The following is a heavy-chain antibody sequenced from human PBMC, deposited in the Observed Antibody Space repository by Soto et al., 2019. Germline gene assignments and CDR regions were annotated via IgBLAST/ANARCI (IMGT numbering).Heavy chain of an antibody. D-gene: IGHD3-9*01. Sequence: QLRLQESGPGLVKPSETLSLTCTVSGGSISSSSYYWGWIRQPPGKGLEWIGSIYYSGSTYYNPSLKSRVTISVDTSKNQFSLKLSSVTAADTAVYYCARVLRYFDWLGIDYWGQGTLVTVSS. J-gene: IGHJ4*02. CDR1: GGSISSSSYY. CDR3: ARVLRYFDWLGIDY. CDR2: IYYSGST. V-gene: IGHV4-39*01.